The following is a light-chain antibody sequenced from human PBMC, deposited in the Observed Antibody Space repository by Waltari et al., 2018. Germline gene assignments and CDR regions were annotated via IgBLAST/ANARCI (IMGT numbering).Light chain of an antibody. CDR3: QQSYSPPFT. Sequence: DIQMTQSPSSLSTSVGDRVTITCRASRGIDSYLNWYQQRPGRAPKLLINDASTLQREVPTRFSGGGIGTDFTLTINNLQPEDFATYFCQQSYSPPFTFGQGTRLEI. CDR1: RGIDSY. V-gene: IGKV1-39*01. CDR2: DAS. J-gene: IGKJ5*01.